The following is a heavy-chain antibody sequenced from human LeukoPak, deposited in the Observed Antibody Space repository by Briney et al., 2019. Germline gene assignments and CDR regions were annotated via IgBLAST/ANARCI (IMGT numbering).Heavy chain of an antibody. CDR1: GDSISHGGDG. Sequence: SETLSLTCTVAGDSISHGGDGCSWIRLHPGKGLEWVGYIYDSGTTYYSPALQSRVSISVDKSDNKFSLKLKRLTAAQTAVYYCARGGDRRGLDYWGQGTLVTVSS. CDR2: IYDSGTT. D-gene: IGHD1-14*01. CDR3: ARGGDRRGLDY. V-gene: IGHV4-31*03. J-gene: IGHJ4*02.